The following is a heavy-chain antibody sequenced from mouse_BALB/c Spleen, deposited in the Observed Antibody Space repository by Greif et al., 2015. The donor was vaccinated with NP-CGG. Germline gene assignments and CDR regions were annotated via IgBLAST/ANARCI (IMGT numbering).Heavy chain of an antibody. J-gene: IGHJ1*01. Sequence: QVQLQQSGAELAKPGASVKMSCKASGYTFTSYWMHWVKQRPGQGLEWIGYINPSTGYTEYNQKFKDKATLTADKSSSTAHMQLSSLTSEDSAVYYCATGRYFDVWGAGTTVTVSS. CDR2: INPSTGYT. CDR3: ATGRYFDV. D-gene: IGHD4-1*01. CDR1: GYTFTSYW. V-gene: IGHV1-7*01.